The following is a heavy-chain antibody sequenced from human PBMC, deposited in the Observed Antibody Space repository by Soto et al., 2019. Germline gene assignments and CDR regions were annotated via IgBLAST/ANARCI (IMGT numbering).Heavy chain of an antibody. CDR1: GYTFTSYG. Sequence: GASVKVSCKASGYTFTSYGISWVRQAPGQRLEWMGWINAGNGNTKYSQKFQGRVTITRDTSASTAYMELSSLRSEDTAVYYCARIMGRSSFYWYFDLWGRGTLVTVSS. CDR2: INAGNGNT. CDR3: ARIMGRSSFYWYFDL. J-gene: IGHJ2*01. D-gene: IGHD6-13*01. V-gene: IGHV1-3*01.